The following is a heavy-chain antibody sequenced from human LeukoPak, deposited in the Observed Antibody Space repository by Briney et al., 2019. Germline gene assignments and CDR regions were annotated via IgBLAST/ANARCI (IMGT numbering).Heavy chain of an antibody. J-gene: IGHJ3*02. D-gene: IGHD3-10*01. Sequence: SETLSLTCTVSGGSISSYYWSWIRQPPGKGLEWIGYIYYSGSTNYNPSLKSRVTISVDTSKNQFSLKLSSVTAADTAVYYCARDRGEGYYGSGSYSYDAFDIWGQGTMVTVSS. CDR1: GGSISSYY. V-gene: IGHV4-59*01. CDR2: IYYSGST. CDR3: ARDRGEGYYGSGSYSYDAFDI.